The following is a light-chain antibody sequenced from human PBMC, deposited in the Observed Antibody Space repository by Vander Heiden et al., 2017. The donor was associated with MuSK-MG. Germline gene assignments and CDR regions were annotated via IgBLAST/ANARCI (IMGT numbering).Light chain of an antibody. Sequence: QSALTQPASVSGSPGHSLTLSCTGTSSKIGSDDFVSCDQKDPGNAPKLMIYEGSKRPGGIYYRFSGSKSGNTASLTISGLQNEDEADYYCCACAGSSNWVFGGGSKLTVL. CDR3: CACAGSSNWV. CDR1: SSKIGSDDF. CDR2: EGS. V-gene: IGLV2-23*01. J-gene: IGLJ3*02.